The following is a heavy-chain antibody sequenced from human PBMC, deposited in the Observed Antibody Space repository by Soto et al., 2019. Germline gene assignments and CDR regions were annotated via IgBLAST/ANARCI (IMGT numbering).Heavy chain of an antibody. Sequence: GASVKVSCKASGYTFTGYYMHWVRQAPGQGLEWMGWINPNSGGTNYAQKFQGWVTMTRDTSISTAYMELSRLRSDDTAVYYCARERGRIAAPRRQYYFDYWGQGTLVTVSS. CDR2: INPNSGGT. CDR1: GYTFTGYY. V-gene: IGHV1-2*04. CDR3: ARERGRIAAPRRQYYFDY. J-gene: IGHJ4*02. D-gene: IGHD6-13*01.